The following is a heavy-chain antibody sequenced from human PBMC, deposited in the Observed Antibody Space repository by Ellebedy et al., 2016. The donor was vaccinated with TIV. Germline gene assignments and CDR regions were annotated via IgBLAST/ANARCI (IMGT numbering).Heavy chain of an antibody. V-gene: IGHV4-61*01. CDR1: GGSVSSGSYY. Sequence: MPSETLSLTCTVSGGSVSSGSYYWSWIRQPPGKGLEWIGYIYYSGSTNYNPSLKSRVTISVDTSKNQFSLKLSSVTAADTAVYYCARGGIEAAGSDYYYYGMDVWGQGTTVTVSS. D-gene: IGHD6-13*01. J-gene: IGHJ6*02. CDR3: ARGGIEAAGSDYYYYGMDV. CDR2: IYYSGST.